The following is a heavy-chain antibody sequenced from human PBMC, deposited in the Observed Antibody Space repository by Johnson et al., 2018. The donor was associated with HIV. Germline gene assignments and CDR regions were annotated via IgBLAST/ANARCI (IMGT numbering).Heavy chain of an antibody. V-gene: IGHV3-33*01. D-gene: IGHD3-10*01. CDR3: AREFKWGAWFGDIKHDAFDI. CDR1: GFTFSGYA. Sequence: QVQLVESGGGVVQPGKSLRLSCAASGFTFSGYAIHWVRQAPGKGLEWVAVIWYDGSNKYYADSVKGRFTISRDNSKNTLYLQMNSLRAEDTAVYYCAREFKWGAWFGDIKHDAFDIWGQGTMVTVSS. J-gene: IGHJ3*02. CDR2: IWYDGSNK.